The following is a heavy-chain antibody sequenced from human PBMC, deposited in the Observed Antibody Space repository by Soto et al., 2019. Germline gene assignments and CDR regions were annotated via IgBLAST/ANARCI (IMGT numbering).Heavy chain of an antibody. CDR1: GYTFTNFY. D-gene: IGHD1-26*01. CDR2: IIPSDGST. Sequence: QVLLVQSGADVKKPGASVRISCKASGYTFTNFYMHWVRQAPGQGLEWMAMIIPSDGSTSYAEKFQGRVTLTMDTSTSTVYMELSNLRSEDTAMYYCARGGSVGHDYWGQRTLVPVSS. CDR3: ARGGSVGHDY. J-gene: IGHJ4*02. V-gene: IGHV1-46*01.